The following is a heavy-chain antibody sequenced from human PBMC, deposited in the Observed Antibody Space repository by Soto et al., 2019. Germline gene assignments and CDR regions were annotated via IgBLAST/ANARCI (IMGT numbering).Heavy chain of an antibody. D-gene: IGHD6-6*01. J-gene: IGHJ4*02. Sequence: PSETLSLTCTVSGGSISSSSYYWGWIRQPPGKGLEWIGSIYYSGSTYYNPSLKSRVTISVDTSKNQFSLKLSSVTAADTAVYYCARPSGYSSSSASYYFDYWGQGTLVTVSS. V-gene: IGHV4-39*01. CDR2: IYYSGST. CDR1: GGSISSSSYY. CDR3: ARPSGYSSSSASYYFDY.